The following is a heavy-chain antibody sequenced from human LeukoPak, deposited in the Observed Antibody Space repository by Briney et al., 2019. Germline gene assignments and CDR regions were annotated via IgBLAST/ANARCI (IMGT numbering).Heavy chain of an antibody. J-gene: IGHJ4*02. V-gene: IGHV3-7*01. Sequence: GGSLRLSCAVSGFTFSSYWMTWVRQAPGKGREWVANIKEDGGEKYYVDSVKGRFTVSRDNAKNSLFLQMNGLRAEDTAVYYCARSFDFWSGPPSPGWGQGTLVTVSS. CDR3: ARSFDFWSGPPSPG. CDR1: GFTFSSYW. D-gene: IGHD3-3*01. CDR2: IKEDGGEK.